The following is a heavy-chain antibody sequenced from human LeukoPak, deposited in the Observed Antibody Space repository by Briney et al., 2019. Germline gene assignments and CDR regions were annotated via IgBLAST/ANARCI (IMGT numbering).Heavy chain of an antibody. Sequence: KPSETLSLTCTVSGGSISSSSYYWGWIRQPPGKGLEWIGSIYYSGSTYYNPSLKSRVTISVDTSKNQFSLKLSSVTAADTAVYYCARGEGRGYRVSPFGYWGQGTLVTVSS. J-gene: IGHJ4*02. V-gene: IGHV4-39*07. CDR3: ARGEGRGYRVSPFGY. CDR2: IYYSGST. CDR1: GGSISSSSYY. D-gene: IGHD5-18*01.